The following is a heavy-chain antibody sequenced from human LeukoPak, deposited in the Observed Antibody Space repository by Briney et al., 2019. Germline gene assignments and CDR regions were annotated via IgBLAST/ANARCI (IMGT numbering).Heavy chain of an antibody. CDR2: FDPEDGET. CDR3: ATGEYFDWLVFDY. CDR1: GYTLTELS. D-gene: IGHD3-9*01. J-gene: IGHJ4*02. V-gene: IGHV1-24*01. Sequence: GASVKVSCKVSGYTLTELSMHWVRQAPGKGLEWMGGFDPEDGETIYAQKFQGRVTMTEDTSTDTAYMELSSLRSENTAVYYCATGEYFDWLVFDYWGQGTLVTVSS.